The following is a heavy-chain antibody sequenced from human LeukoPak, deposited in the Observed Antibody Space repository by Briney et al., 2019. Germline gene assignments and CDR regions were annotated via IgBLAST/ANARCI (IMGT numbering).Heavy chain of an antibody. CDR2: ISSSGSTI. CDR3: ARPKLGYCSSVTCSAPNYYFDY. J-gene: IGHJ4*02. CDR1: KFTFSSYG. Sequence: PGGSLRLSCAASKFTFSSYGMNWVRQAPGKGLEWVSYISSSGSTIYYADSVKGRFTISRDNTKRSLYLQMDSLRAEDTAVYYCARPKLGYCSSVTCSAPNYYFDYWGQGTLVTVPS. D-gene: IGHD2-2*01. V-gene: IGHV3-48*01.